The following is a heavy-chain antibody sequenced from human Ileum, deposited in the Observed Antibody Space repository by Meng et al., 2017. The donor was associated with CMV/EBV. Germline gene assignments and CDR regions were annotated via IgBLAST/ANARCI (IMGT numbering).Heavy chain of an antibody. J-gene: IGHJ4*02. CDR1: GFSFSNFN. V-gene: IGHV3-48*02. CDR3: AKGTRLYFFDY. D-gene: IGHD2-15*01. Sequence: GGSLKISCAASGFSFSNFNMNWVRQAPGKGLEWVAYISGGGVPKFYADSVKGRFTVSRDNAKNSLYLEMNNLRDEDTAIYYCAKGTRLYFFDYWGQGALVTVSS. CDR2: ISGGGVPK.